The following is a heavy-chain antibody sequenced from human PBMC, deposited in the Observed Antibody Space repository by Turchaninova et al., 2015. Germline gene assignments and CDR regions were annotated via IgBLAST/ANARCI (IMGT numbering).Heavy chain of an antibody. CDR2: IKHSGST. Sequence: QVQLQQWGAGLFKPSATRSLTCAVHGGSPRGSYWRWCVAPPGVYHGKWSRQPPGKGLEWIGEIKHSGSTNYNQTLKSRVTISVDTSKNQFSLKLSSVTAADTAVYYCARAYYDSSGYYYEEDYWGQGTLVTVSS. J-gene: IGHJ4*02. CDR1: GGSPRGSY. V-gene: IGHV4-34*01. CDR3: ARAYYDSSGYYYEEDY. D-gene: IGHD3-22*01.